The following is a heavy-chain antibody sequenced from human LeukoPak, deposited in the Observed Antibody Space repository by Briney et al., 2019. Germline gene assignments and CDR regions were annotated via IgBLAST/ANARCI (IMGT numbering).Heavy chain of an antibody. J-gene: IGHJ6*04. CDR3: AREGEDVVVTAIPYYYYYYGMDV. CDR2: IWYDGSDK. CDR1: GFTFSSYG. D-gene: IGHD2-21*02. Sequence: ALRLSCAASGFTFSSYGMHWVRQAPGKGLEWVAVIWYDGSDKYYADSVKGRFTISRDNSKNALYLQMNSLRAEDTAVYYCAREGEDVVVTAIPYYYYYYGMDVWGKGTTVTVSS. V-gene: IGHV3-33*01.